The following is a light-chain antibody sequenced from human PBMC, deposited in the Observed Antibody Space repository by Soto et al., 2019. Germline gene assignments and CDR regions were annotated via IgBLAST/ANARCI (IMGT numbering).Light chain of an antibody. CDR2: AAS. Sequence: EIVLTQSPGTLSFSPGERATLSCRAIQSVSSSYLAWYQQKPGQAPRLLIYAASSRATGIPDRFSGSGSGTDFTLTISRLEPEDFAVYYCQQYGSSPPITFGQGTRLEIK. CDR3: QQYGSSPPIT. CDR1: QSVSSSY. J-gene: IGKJ5*01. V-gene: IGKV3-20*01.